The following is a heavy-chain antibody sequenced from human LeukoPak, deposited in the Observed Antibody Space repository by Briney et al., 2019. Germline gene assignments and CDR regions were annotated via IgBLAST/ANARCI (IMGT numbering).Heavy chain of an antibody. Sequence: SSETLSLTCTVSGGSISSSSYYWGWIRQPPGKGLEWIGEINHSGSTNYNPSLKSRVTISVDTSKNQFSLKLSSVTAADTAVYYCARDSSVTTFDYWGQGTLVTVSS. D-gene: IGHD4-11*01. CDR3: ARDSSVTTFDY. V-gene: IGHV4-39*07. CDR2: INHSGST. J-gene: IGHJ4*02. CDR1: GGSISSSSYY.